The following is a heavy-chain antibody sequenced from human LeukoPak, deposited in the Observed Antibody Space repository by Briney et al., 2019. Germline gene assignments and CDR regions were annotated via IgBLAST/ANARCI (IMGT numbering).Heavy chain of an antibody. CDR2: SIPISGTP. J-gene: IGHJ6*03. D-gene: IGHD4-17*01. Sequence: GASVKVSCKASVGSFTRYGINWVRQAPGQGLEWMGGSIPISGTPNYAQKFQGRVTITADESTSAAYMEMSSLRSDETAVYYCARGPYGVYSGDYYYYYMDVWGKGTTVTISS. V-gene: IGHV1-69*01. CDR1: VGSFTRYG. CDR3: ARGPYGVYSGDYYYYYMDV.